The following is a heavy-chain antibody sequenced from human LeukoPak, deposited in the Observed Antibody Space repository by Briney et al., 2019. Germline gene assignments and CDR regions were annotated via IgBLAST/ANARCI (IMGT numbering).Heavy chain of an antibody. J-gene: IGHJ3*02. CDR2: INWNGGST. CDR1: GFTFDDYG. V-gene: IGHV3-20*04. CDR3: ARVVPDYYDSSGYYYDI. D-gene: IGHD3-22*01. Sequence: RGSLRLSCAASGFTFDDYGMSWVRQAPGKGLEWVSGINWNGGSTGYADSVKGRFTISRDNAKNSLYLQMNSLRAEDTALYYCARVVPDYYDSSGYYYDIWGQGTMVTVSS.